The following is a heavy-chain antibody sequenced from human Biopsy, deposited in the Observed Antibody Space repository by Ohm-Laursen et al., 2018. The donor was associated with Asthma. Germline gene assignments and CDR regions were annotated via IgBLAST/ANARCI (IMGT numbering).Heavy chain of an antibody. J-gene: IGHJ4*02. V-gene: IGHV3-30*18. Sequence: SLRLSCSASGFTFRNFGMHWVRQAPGKGLDWVAVISFDGSNKNYTDSVKGRFTISRDNSRNTLHLQMNSLRAEDTAVYHCAKDVFPGWELRRGPDYWGQGTLVTVSS. CDR2: ISFDGSNK. CDR3: AKDVFPGWELRRGPDY. D-gene: IGHD1-26*01. CDR1: GFTFRNFG.